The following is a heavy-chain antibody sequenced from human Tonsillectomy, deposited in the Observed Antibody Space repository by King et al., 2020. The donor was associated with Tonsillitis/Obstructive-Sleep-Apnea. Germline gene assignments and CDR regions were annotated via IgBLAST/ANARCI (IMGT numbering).Heavy chain of an antibody. CDR2: INHSGST. CDR1: GGSFSGYY. V-gene: IGHV4-34*01. D-gene: IGHD3-22*01. Sequence: VQLPQWGAGLLKPSETLSLTCAVYGGSFSGYYWSWIRQPPGKGLEWIGEINHSGSTNYNPSLKSRVTISLDTSKNQFSLNLSSVTAADTAVYYCAREYFYHSSGYYDHWGQGTLVTVSS. J-gene: IGHJ4*02. CDR3: AREYFYHSSGYYDH.